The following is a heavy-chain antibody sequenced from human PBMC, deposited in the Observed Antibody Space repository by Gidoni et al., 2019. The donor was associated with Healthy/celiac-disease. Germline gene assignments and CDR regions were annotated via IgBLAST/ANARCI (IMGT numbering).Heavy chain of an antibody. CDR2: SSWNSGSI. CDR3: AKANSGIYDFGSGYRFDY. CDR1: GLTFDDYA. D-gene: IGHD3-3*01. Sequence: EVPLVESGGVSVQPGSSLSLYCAAFGLTFDDYAMHWVRQAPGKGLEWVSGSSWNSGSIGYADSVKGRFTITRDNAKNALYLKMNSLRAEGTALYYCAKANSGIYDFGSGYRFDYWGQGTLVTVSS. J-gene: IGHJ4*02. V-gene: IGHV3-9*01.